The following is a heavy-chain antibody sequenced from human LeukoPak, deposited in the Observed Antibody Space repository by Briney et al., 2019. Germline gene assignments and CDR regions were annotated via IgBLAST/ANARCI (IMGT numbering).Heavy chain of an antibody. Sequence: GGSLKLSWAASGFTLSSYWMSWGRQVPGKGLEWVGNINPDGSGKYYVDSVRGRFTISRDNAKNSLYLQMNSLRAEDTAVYYCLRDYSGFWGQGTLVTVSS. CDR3: LRDYSGF. D-gene: IGHD2-15*01. CDR2: INPDGSGK. V-gene: IGHV3-7*04. CDR1: GFTLSSYW. J-gene: IGHJ4*02.